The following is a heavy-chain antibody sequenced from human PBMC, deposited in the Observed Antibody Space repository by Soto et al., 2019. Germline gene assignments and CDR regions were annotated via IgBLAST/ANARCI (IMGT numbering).Heavy chain of an antibody. D-gene: IGHD3-3*01. V-gene: IGHV4-59*01. J-gene: IGHJ4*01. Sequence: SETLSLTCTVSGGSISSYYWSWIRQPPGKGLEWIGYIYYSGSTNYNPSLKSRVTISVDTSKNQFSLKLSSVTAADTAVYYCARDYVWSGYYYFDYWGHGTLVTVSS. CDR3: ARDYVWSGYYYFDY. CDR2: IYYSGST. CDR1: GGSISSYY.